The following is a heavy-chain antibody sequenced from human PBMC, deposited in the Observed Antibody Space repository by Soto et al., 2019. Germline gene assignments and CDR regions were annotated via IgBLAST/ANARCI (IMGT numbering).Heavy chain of an antibody. CDR2: IIPIFGTA. CDR3: ARAYLTYSSACFDY. V-gene: IGHV1-69*05. Sequence: SVKVSCKASGGTFSSYAISWVRQAPGQGLEWMGGIIPIFGTANYAQKFQGRVTITRDASASTAYMELSSLRSEDTAVYYCARAYLTYSSACFDYWGQGALVTVSS. D-gene: IGHD3-22*01. J-gene: IGHJ4*02. CDR1: GGTFSSYA.